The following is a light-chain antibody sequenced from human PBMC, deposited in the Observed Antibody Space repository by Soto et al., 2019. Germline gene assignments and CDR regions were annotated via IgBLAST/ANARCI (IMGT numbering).Light chain of an antibody. V-gene: IGLV2-14*01. CDR2: EVS. Sequence: QSVLTQPAAVSGSPGQSITISCTGTSSDIGGHNFVSWYQHHPGKAPKLLIYEVSYRASGVSNRFTGSKSANTASLTISGIQAEDEADYSCSSYTTSSYVVFGGGTQLTVL. CDR3: SSYTTSSYVV. CDR1: SSDIGGHNF. J-gene: IGLJ2*01.